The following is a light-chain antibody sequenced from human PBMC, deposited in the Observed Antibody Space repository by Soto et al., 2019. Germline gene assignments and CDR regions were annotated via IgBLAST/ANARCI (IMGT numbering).Light chain of an antibody. CDR2: DAS. Sequence: EIVLTQSPATLSLFPGERATLSFRASQSVSSCLAWYQQKPGQAPRLLIYDASNRATGIPARFSGSGSGTDFTLTISSLEPEDFAVYYCQERSNWPPTFGGGTKVEI. CDR1: QSVSSC. CDR3: QERSNWPPT. J-gene: IGKJ4*01. V-gene: IGKV3-11*01.